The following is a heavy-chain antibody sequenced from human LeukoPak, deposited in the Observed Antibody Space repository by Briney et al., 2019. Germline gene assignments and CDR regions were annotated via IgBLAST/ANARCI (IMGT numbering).Heavy chain of an antibody. CDR3: ARNSSGYYADY. CDR2: ISAYNGNT. Sequence: ASVKVSCKASGYTFTSYGISWVRQAPGQGLEWMGWISAYNGNTNYAQKLQGRVTMTTDTSTSTAYMELRSLRSDDTAIYYYARNSSGYYADYWGQGTLVTVSS. J-gene: IGHJ4*02. D-gene: IGHD3-22*01. V-gene: IGHV1-18*01. CDR1: GYTFTSYG.